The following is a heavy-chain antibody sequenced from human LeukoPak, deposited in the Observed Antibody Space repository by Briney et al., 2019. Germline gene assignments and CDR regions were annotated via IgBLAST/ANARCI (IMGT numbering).Heavy chain of an antibody. J-gene: IGHJ4*02. CDR3: ATQAFDY. Sequence: GASVKVSCKTSGYTFTNYYMHWVRQAPGQGLEWMGIMNPSGGSTKYAQKFQDRVTMTGDISTSTVYMELSSLRSEDTAMYYCATQAFDYWGQGTLVTVSS. V-gene: IGHV1-46*01. CDR2: MNPSGGST. CDR1: GYTFTNYY.